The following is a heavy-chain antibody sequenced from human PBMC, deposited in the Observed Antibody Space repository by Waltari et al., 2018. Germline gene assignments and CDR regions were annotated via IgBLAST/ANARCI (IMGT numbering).Heavy chain of an antibody. D-gene: IGHD6-13*01. Sequence: QLQLQGSGPGLVKPSETLSLTCTVSGGSISSSSYYWGCIRQPPGKGLEWIGSIYYSGSTYYNPSLKSRVTISVDTSKNQFSLKLSSVTAADTAVYYCARASIAAAGTGIWGQGTMVTVSS. CDR1: GGSISSSSYY. CDR3: ARASIAAAGTGI. V-gene: IGHV4-39*07. J-gene: IGHJ3*02. CDR2: IYYSGST.